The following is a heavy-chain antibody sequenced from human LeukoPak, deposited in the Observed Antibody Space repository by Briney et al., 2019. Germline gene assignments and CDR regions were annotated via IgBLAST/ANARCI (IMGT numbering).Heavy chain of an antibody. J-gene: IGHJ4*02. Sequence: QTGGSLRLSCAASGFTFSSYAMHWVRQAPGKGLEWVAVISYDGSNKYYADSVKGRFTISRDNSKNTLYLQMNSLRAEDTAVYYCARDPKGDFDYWGQGTLVTVSS. CDR3: ARDPKGDFDY. CDR1: GFTFSSYA. CDR2: ISYDGSNK. V-gene: IGHV3-30-3*01.